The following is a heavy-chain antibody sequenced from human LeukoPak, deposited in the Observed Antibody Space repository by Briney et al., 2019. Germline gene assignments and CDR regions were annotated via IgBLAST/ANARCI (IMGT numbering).Heavy chain of an antibody. CDR3: ARHLAGTSQDLDY. V-gene: IGHV4-59*08. CDR2: IYYSGST. D-gene: IGHD6-13*01. J-gene: IGHJ4*02. CDR1: GGSISSYY. Sequence: PSETLSLTCTVSGGSISSYYWSWIRQPPGKGLEWIGYIYYSGSTNYNPSLKSRVTISVDTSKNQFSLKLSSVTAADTAVYYCARHLAGTSQDLDYWGQGTLVTVSS.